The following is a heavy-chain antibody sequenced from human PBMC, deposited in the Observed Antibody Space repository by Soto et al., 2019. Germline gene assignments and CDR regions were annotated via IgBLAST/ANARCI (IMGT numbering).Heavy chain of an antibody. J-gene: IGHJ6*03. CDR3: ARSGGIASAGDCGGMNYYLSV. V-gene: IGHV1-18*01. D-gene: IGHD6-13*01. Sequence: ASVKVSCKASGYTFTSYGISWVRQAPGQGLEWMGWISAYNGNTSYAQKLQGRVTMTTDTSTSTAYMELRSLRSDDTAVYYCARSGGIASAGDCGGMNYYLSVWGQGSXVTVSS. CDR1: GYTFTSYG. CDR2: ISAYNGNT.